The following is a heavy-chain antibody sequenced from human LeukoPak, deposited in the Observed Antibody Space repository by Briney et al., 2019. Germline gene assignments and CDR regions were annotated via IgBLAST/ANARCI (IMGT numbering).Heavy chain of an antibody. D-gene: IGHD6-19*01. CDR3: AGSGWQVYFDY. V-gene: IGHV3-7*01. CDR1: GSTFSSYS. CDR2: IKQDGSER. J-gene: IGHJ4*02. Sequence: GGSLRLSCAASGSTFSSYSMNWVRQAPGKGLEWVANIKQDGSERYYVDSVKGRFTISRDNAKNSLYLQMNSLRAEDTGVYYCAGSGWQVYFDYWGQGTLVTVSS.